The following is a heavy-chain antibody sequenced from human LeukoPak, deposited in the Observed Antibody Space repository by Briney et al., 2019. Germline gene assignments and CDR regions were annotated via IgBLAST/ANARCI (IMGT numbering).Heavy chain of an antibody. CDR2: INSDGSWT. CDR3: ARDNGMDV. CDR1: GNYW. J-gene: IGHJ6*02. V-gene: IGHV3-74*01. Sequence: PGGSLRLSCAASGNYWMHWVRQAPGKGLVWVSHINSDGSWTSYADSVKGRFTISRDNAQNSLYLQMNSLRAEDTAVYYCARDNGMDVWGQGTTVIVSS.